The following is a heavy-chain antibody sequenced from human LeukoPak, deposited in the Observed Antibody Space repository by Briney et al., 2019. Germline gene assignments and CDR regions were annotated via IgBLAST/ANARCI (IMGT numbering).Heavy chain of an antibody. J-gene: IGHJ4*02. CDR2: TVAGYSET. CDR1: GFTISGHA. CDR3: VKDFCRGGNCPFPFFDS. Sequence: GGSLRLSCVASGFTISGHAMSWVRQAPAKGLEWVSITVAGYSETHYADSVRGRFTISRDDSSNTLSLEMNSLRADDTGTYYCVKDFCRGGNCPFPFFDSWGQGTVVTVSS. V-gene: IGHV3-23*01. D-gene: IGHD4-23*01.